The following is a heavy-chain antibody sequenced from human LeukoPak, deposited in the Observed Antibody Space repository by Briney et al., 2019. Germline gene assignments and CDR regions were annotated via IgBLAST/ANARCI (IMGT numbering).Heavy chain of an antibody. J-gene: IGHJ4*02. CDR2: TVAGYSET. CDR1: GFTISGHA. CDR3: VKDFCRGGNCPFPFFDS. Sequence: GGSLRLSCVASGFTISGHAMSWVRQAPAKGLEWVSITVAGYSETHYADSVRGRFTISRDDSSNTLSLEMNSLRADDTGTYYCVKDFCRGGNCPFPFFDSWGQGTVVTVSS. V-gene: IGHV3-23*01. D-gene: IGHD4-23*01.